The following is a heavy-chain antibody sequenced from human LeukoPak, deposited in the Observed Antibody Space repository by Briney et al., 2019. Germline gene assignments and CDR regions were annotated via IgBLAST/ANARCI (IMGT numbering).Heavy chain of an antibody. Sequence: SETLSLTCTVSGGSISSYYWSWIRQPPGKGLEWIGYIYYSGSTNYNPSLKSRVTISVDTSKNQFSLKLSSVTAADTAVYYCARMRRSDFDYWGQGTLVTVSS. J-gene: IGHJ4*02. CDR2: IYYSGST. CDR3: ARMRRSDFDY. V-gene: IGHV4-59*01. CDR1: GGSISSYY.